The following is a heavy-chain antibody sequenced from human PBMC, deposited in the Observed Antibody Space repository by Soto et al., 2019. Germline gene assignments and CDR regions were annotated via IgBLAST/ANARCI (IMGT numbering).Heavy chain of an antibody. Sequence: QVQLVQSGAEVKNPGASVKVSCKTSGYIFTNYGIGWARQAPGQGLEWMGWIHTYNGNTNYAQNLQGRLTLTTDTSTSTDYMELRSLRSNDTAIYYCAMVDVYVTPSPQDVWGQGTTVNVSS. CDR3: AMVDVYVTPSPQDV. J-gene: IGHJ6*02. V-gene: IGHV1-18*01. CDR2: IHTYNGNT. D-gene: IGHD3-16*01. CDR1: GYIFTNYG.